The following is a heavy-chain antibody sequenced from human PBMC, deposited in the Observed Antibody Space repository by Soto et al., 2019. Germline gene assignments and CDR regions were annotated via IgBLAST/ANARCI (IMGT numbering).Heavy chain of an antibody. CDR3: AFSSGSYYNPYYHFGMDV. CDR2: IYYGGSI. J-gene: IGHJ6*02. Sequence: SVTLSLTCTVSGDSISSYYWTWIRQPPGKGLEWIAFIYYGGSINYNPSLKSRVAISVDTSKNQFSLNLNSVTAADTAVYYCAFSSGSYYNPYYHFGMDVWGQGTTVTVSS. V-gene: IGHV4-59*08. CDR1: GDSISSYY. D-gene: IGHD3-10*01.